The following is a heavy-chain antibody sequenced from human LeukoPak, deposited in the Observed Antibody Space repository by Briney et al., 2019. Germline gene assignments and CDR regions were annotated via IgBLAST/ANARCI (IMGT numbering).Heavy chain of an antibody. V-gene: IGHV3-9*01. J-gene: IGHJ3*01. CDR2: ISWDSNSI. Sequence: GGSLRLSCTASGFTFHESAMHWVRQAPGKGLEWVSGISWDSNSIIYADSVKGRFTISRENAKNSLYLQMNGLRVEDTALYYCAKAVAAPGAFDFWGQGTVVTVS. D-gene: IGHD6-19*01. CDR3: AKAVAAPGAFDF. CDR1: GFTFHESA.